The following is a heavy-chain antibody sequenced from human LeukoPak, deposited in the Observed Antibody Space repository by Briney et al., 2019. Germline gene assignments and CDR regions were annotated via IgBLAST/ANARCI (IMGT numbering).Heavy chain of an antibody. V-gene: IGHV4-59*08. Sequence: PSETLSLTCTVSGGSISSYYWSWIRQPPGRGLEWIGYIYSSGSTNYNPSLKGRVTISVDTSKNQFSLKLSSVTAADTAVYYCARLEQLARGGDYWGQGTLVTVSS. CDR3: ARLEQLARGGDY. J-gene: IGHJ4*02. CDR2: IYSSGST. CDR1: GGSISSYY. D-gene: IGHD6-6*01.